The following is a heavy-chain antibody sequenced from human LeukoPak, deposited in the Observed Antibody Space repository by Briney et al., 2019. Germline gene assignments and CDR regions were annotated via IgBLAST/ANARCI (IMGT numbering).Heavy chain of an antibody. J-gene: IGHJ5*02. V-gene: IGHV3-74*01. CDR2: INSDGSST. CDR1: RFTFNTYW. Sequence: GGSLRLSCAASRFTFNTYWMHWVRQAPGKGLVWVSRINSDGSSTIYADSVKGRFTISRDNAKNSVYLQMNSLRSEDTASYHCARDRCSSTSCYNTPNWFDPWGQGTLVTVSS. D-gene: IGHD2-2*02. CDR3: ARDRCSSTSCYNTPNWFDP.